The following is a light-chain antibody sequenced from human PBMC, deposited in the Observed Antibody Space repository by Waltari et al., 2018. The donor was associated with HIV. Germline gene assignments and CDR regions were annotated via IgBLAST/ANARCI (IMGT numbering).Light chain of an antibody. CDR3: SSYTRSSTYV. Sequence: QSTLPQPVSVSGSPGQSITISCTGPSSAVFNYNYVSWYKQHPDRAPTLLIYEVSNRPSGVANRFSGSKSGNTASLTISGLQAEDEADYYCSSYTRSSTYVVGTGTKVTVL. V-gene: IGLV2-14*01. CDR1: SSAVFNYNY. J-gene: IGLJ1*01. CDR2: EVS.